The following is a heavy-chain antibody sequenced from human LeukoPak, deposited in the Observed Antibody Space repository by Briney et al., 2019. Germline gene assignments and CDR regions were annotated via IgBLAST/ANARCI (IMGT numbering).Heavy chain of an antibody. V-gene: IGHV3-21*01. CDR3: ARGRTTGTRLDFDY. CDR2: ISTSSSYI. D-gene: IGHD1-1*01. CDR1: GFTFSSYS. Sequence: GGSLRLSCAASGFTFSSYSMNWVRQAPGKGLEWVSCISTSSSYIYYVDSVKGRFTTSRDNAKNSLYLQMNSLRADDTAVYYCARGRTTGTRLDFDYWGQGTRVTVSS. J-gene: IGHJ4*02.